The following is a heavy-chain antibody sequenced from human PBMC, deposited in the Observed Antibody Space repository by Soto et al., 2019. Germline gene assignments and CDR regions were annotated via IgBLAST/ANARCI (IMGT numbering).Heavy chain of an antibody. V-gene: IGHV4-34*01. CDR1: GGSFSGYY. CDR2: INHSGST. D-gene: IGHD5-18*01. CDR3: ARHPVDTAMVFDY. J-gene: IGHJ4*02. Sequence: SETLSLTCAVYGGSFSGYYWSWIRQPPGKGLEWIGEINHSGSTNYNPSLKSRVTISVDTSKNQFSLKLSSVTAADTAVYYCARHPVDTAMVFDYWGQGTLVTVSS.